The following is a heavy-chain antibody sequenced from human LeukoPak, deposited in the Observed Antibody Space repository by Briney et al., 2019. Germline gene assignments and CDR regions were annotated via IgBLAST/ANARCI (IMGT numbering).Heavy chain of an antibody. CDR1: GFRFGSYW. D-gene: IGHD6-19*01. V-gene: IGHV3-73*01. CDR2: IRGKTNSYAT. Sequence: GGSVRLSCAASGFRFGSYWMTWVRQASGKGLEWVGNIRGKTNSYATAYAASVRGRFTISRDDSKNTADLQMNSLKTADTAVYYCAGGSGWYSPDYCGQGTLVTVSA. CDR3: AGGSGWYSPDY. J-gene: IGHJ4*02.